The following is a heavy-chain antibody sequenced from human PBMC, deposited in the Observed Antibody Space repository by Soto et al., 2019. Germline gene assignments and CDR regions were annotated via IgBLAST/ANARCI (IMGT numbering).Heavy chain of an antibody. J-gene: IGHJ4*02. D-gene: IGHD2-15*01. V-gene: IGHV3-30-3*01. Sequence: QVQLVESRGGVVQPGRSLRLSCAASGFTFSSYAMHWVRQAPGKGLEWVAVISYDGSNKYYADSVKGRFTISRDNSKNTLDLQMNSLRAEDTAVYYCARARGGGIVVVVAAFDYWCEGTLVTVSS. CDR1: GFTFSSYA. CDR2: ISYDGSNK. CDR3: ARARGGGIVVVVAAFDY.